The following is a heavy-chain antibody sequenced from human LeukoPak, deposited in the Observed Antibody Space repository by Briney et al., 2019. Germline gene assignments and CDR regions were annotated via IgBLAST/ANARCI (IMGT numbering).Heavy chain of an antibody. J-gene: IGHJ4*02. Sequence: ASVKVSCKASGYTFTDYYMHWVRQAPGQGLEWMGWMNPNSGDTNYAQKFQGWVTMTRDTSINTAYMELSRLKSDDTAIYYCGKLVDSSGWVFDFWGQGTLVTVSS. CDR2: MNPNSGDT. CDR3: GKLVDSSGWVFDF. D-gene: IGHD6-19*01. V-gene: IGHV1-2*04. CDR1: GYTFTDYY.